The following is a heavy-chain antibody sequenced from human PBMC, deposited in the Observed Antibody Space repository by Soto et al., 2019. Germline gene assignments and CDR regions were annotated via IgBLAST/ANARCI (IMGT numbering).Heavy chain of an antibody. V-gene: IGHV4-4*02. Sequence: SETLSLTCGVSGGTIRSPEWWTWVRQPPGMGLEWIGEIFQSGSTNYTPSLESRVTISVDKSKNQFSLTLTSVTAADTAVYFCARGRGRYSSGWSWFDPWGQGILVTVSS. CDR3: ARGRGRYSSGWSWFDP. D-gene: IGHD6-19*01. CDR1: GGTIRSPEW. CDR2: IFQSGST. J-gene: IGHJ5*02.